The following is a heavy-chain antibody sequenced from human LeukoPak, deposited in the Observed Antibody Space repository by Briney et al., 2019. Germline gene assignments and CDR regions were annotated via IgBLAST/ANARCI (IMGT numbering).Heavy chain of an antibody. CDR2: ISAYNGNT. J-gene: IGHJ6*02. CDR1: GYTFTSYG. CDR3: ARDSWSGYYDFWSGYYKAYYGMDV. D-gene: IGHD3-3*01. Sequence: GASVKVSCKASGYTFTSYGISWVRQAPGQGVEWMGWISAYNGNTNYAQKLQGRVTMTTDTSTSTAYIELRSLRSDDTAVYYCARDSWSGYYDFWSGYYKAYYGMDVWGQGTTVTVSS. V-gene: IGHV1-18*01.